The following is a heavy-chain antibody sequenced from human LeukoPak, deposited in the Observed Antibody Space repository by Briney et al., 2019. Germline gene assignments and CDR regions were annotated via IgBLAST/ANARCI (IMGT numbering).Heavy chain of an antibody. V-gene: IGHV3-48*01. Sequence: GGSLRLSCAASGFTFSSYSMNWVRQAPGKGLEWVSYISSSSSTIYYADSVKGRFTISRDNAKNSLYLQMNSLRAEDTAVYYCAREGGIAPVYYYYGMDVWGQGTTVTVSS. D-gene: IGHD3-16*01. CDR2: ISSSSSTI. J-gene: IGHJ6*02. CDR3: AREGGIAPVYYYYGMDV. CDR1: GFTFSSYS.